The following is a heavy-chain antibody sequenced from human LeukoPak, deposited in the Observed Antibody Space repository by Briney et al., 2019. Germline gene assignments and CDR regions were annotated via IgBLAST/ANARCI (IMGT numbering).Heavy chain of an antibody. V-gene: IGHV3-49*04. CDR1: VYTLCEHA. D-gene: IGHD5-18*01. CDR2: IRRKRGTT. J-gene: IGHJ6*02. CDR3: SRGPIHLWLYDGMDG. Sequence: GGSLRLSCTPSVYTLCEHAMSCVRQTPREGLEWVGYIRRKRGTTEYAASVKGRFTISRDKSKSITYLQKNSMKTQDTAVYYCSRGPIHLWLYDGMDGWGQGTTVTVS.